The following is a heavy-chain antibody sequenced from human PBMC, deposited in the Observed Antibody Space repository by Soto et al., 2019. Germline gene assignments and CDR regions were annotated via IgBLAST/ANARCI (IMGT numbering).Heavy chain of an antibody. CDR2: IYYSGST. CDR1: GGSISSYY. Sequence: SETLSLTCTVSGGSISSYYWSWIRQPPGKVLEWIGYIYYSGSTNYNPSLKSRVTISVDTSKNQFSLKLSSVTAADTAVYYCARDQESNWFDPWGQGTLVTVSS. CDR3: ARDQESNWFDP. V-gene: IGHV4-59*01. J-gene: IGHJ5*02. D-gene: IGHD3-10*01.